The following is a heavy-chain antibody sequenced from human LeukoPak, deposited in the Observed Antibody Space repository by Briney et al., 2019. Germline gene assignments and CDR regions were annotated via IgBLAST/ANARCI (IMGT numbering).Heavy chain of an antibody. V-gene: IGHV4-59*01. CDR3: ASKGSFDPYYLST. D-gene: IGHD3-9*01. Sequence: PSETLSLTRTVSGGSINSYYWSWIRQPPGKGLEWIGYIYHSGSINYNPSLRSRVTISLDTSKNQFSLKVNSVTAADTAFYYCASKGSFDPYYLSTWGQGTLVTVSS. J-gene: IGHJ5*02. CDR1: GGSINSYY. CDR2: IYHSGSI.